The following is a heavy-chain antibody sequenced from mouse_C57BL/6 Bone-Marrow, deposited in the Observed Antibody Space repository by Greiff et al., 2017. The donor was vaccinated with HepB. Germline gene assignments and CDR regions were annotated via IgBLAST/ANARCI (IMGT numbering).Heavy chain of an antibody. CDR2: ISDGGSYT. Sequence: EVHLVESGGGLVKPGGSLKLSCAASGFTFSSYAMSWVRQTPEKRLEWVATISDGGSYTYYPDNVKGRFTISRDNAKNNLYLQMSHLKSEDTAMYYCARDGVAWFAYWGQGTLVTVSA. CDR1: GFTFSSYA. J-gene: IGHJ3*01. V-gene: IGHV5-4*01. CDR3: ARDGVAWFAY.